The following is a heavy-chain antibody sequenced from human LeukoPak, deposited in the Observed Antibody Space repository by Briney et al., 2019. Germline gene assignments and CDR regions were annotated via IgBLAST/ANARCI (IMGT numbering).Heavy chain of an antibody. CDR1: GFIFTKYG. CDR2: ISGYNSDT. V-gene: IGHV1-18*01. CDR3: ARDPSNTSGWKTWFDP. Sequence: ASVKVSCKASGFIFTKYGISWVRQAPGQGLEWVGWISGYNSDTNYAQKLQGRVTMTTDTSTSTAYMELRSLRSDDTAVYYCARDPSNTSGWKTWFDPWGQGTLVTVSS. D-gene: IGHD6-19*01. J-gene: IGHJ5*02.